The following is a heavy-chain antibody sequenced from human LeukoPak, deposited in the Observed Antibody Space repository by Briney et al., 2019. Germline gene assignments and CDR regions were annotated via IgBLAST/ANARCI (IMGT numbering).Heavy chain of an antibody. CDR2: ISAYNGNT. Sequence: ASVKVSCKASGYTFTSYGISWVRQAPGQGLEWMGWISAYNGNTNYAQKLQGRVTMTTDTSTSTAYMELRSLRSDDTAVYYCARAIYDSSGYYFGCYLDYWGQGTLVTVSS. J-gene: IGHJ4*02. CDR3: ARAIYDSSGYYFGCYLDY. V-gene: IGHV1-18*01. CDR1: GYTFTSYG. D-gene: IGHD3-22*01.